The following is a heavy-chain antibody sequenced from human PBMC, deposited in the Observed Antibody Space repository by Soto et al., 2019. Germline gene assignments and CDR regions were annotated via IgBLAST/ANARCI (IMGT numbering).Heavy chain of an antibody. CDR1: GFTFDDYA. J-gene: IGHJ4*02. V-gene: IGHV3-9*01. CDR3: ATAVPTSH. Sequence: PGGSLRLSCAASGFTFDDYAMHWVRQAPGKGLEWVSGISWNSGSIGYADSVKGRFTISRDNAKNSLYLQMNSLRAEDTALYYCATAVPTSHWGQGTLVTVSS. CDR2: ISWNSGSI.